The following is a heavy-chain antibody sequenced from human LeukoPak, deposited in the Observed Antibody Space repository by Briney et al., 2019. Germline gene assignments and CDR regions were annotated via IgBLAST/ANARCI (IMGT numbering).Heavy chain of an antibody. Sequence: SETLSLTCTVSGGSISSYYWSWVRQPPGKGLEWIGYVSYSGSTNYNPSFKSRVTISVDTSKNQFSLKLSSVTAADTAVYYCARRPALVWFGDTAPIWFDPWGQGTRVTVSS. J-gene: IGHJ5*02. CDR2: VSYSGST. V-gene: IGHV4-59*12. D-gene: IGHD3-10*01. CDR3: ARRPALVWFGDTAPIWFDP. CDR1: GGSISSYY.